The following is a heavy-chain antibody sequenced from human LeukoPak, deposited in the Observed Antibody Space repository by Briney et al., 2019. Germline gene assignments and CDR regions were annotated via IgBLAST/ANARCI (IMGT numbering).Heavy chain of an antibody. J-gene: IGHJ4*02. CDR2: IKRNTDTGTT. D-gene: IGHD6-19*01. CDR1: GLTFSDAW. V-gene: IGHV3-15*01. Sequence: GGSLRLSCGVSGLTFSDAWLTWVRQGPGKGLEWVAHIKRNTDTGTTNYGASVEGRFTVSRDDSKNTLYLQMNSLKIEDTAVYYCTTGDRGWQDYWGQGTLVTVSS. CDR3: TTGDRGWQDY.